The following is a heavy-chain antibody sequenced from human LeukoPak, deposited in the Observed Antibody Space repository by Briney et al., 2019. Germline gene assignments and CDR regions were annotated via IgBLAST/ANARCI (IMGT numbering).Heavy chain of an antibody. V-gene: IGHV3-23*01. CDR2: INFSGDMT. J-gene: IGHJ4*02. Sequence: PGGSLRLSCAASGFTFRSSAMTWVRQAPGKGLEWVSSINFSGDMTYYADSVRGRFAISRDNAKNTLYLQMSSLRAEDTALYYCAKDQAPARPYYWGQGTLVTVSS. CDR3: AKDQAPARPYY. CDR1: GFTFRSSA. D-gene: IGHD6-6*01.